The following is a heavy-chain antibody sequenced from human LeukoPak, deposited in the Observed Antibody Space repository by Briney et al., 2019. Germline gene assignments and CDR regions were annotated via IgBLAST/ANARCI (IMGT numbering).Heavy chain of an antibody. CDR3: ARDLGDYVGYFDY. V-gene: IGHV3-23*01. Sequence: PGGSLRLSCAASGFTFSSYGMSWVRQAPGKGLEWVSAISGSGGSTYYADSVKGRFTISRDNSKNTLYLQMGSLRAEDMAVYYCARDLGDYVGYFDYWGQGTLVTVSS. CDR1: GFTFSSYG. J-gene: IGHJ4*02. CDR2: ISGSGGST. D-gene: IGHD4-17*01.